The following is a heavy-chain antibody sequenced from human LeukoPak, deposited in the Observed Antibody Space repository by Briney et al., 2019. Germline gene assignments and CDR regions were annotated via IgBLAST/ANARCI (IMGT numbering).Heavy chain of an antibody. D-gene: IGHD5-12*01. J-gene: IGHJ4*02. CDR1: GGTISSYY. CDR3: ARHDNEKSGYEIDY. V-gene: IGHV4-59*08. Sequence: PSETLSLTCTVSGGTISSYYWSWIRQPPGKGLEWIGYIYYSGSTNYNPSLKSRVTISVDTSKNQFSLKLSSVTAADTAVYYCARHDNEKSGYEIDYWGQGTLVTVSS. CDR2: IYYSGST.